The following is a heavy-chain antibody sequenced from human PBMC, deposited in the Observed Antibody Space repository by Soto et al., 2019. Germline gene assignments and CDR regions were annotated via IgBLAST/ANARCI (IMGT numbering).Heavy chain of an antibody. CDR3: AGLSYNWNEAGLAFDI. CDR2: IYCSGST. V-gene: IGHV4-59*08. CDR1: GGSISSYY. Sequence: SATLSLTCTVSGGSISSYYWSWIRQPPGKGLEWIGYIYCSGSTNYNPSLKSRVTISVDTSKNQFSLKLSSVTAADTAVYYCAGLSYNWNEAGLAFDIWGQGTMVTVSS. J-gene: IGHJ3*02. D-gene: IGHD1-20*01.